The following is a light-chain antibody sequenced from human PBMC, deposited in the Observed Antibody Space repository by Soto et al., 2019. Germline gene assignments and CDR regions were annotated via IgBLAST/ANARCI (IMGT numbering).Light chain of an antibody. CDR1: SSDVGGYNY. CDR3: SSYTSSIWV. V-gene: IGLV2-14*01. CDR2: DVS. Sequence: QSVLTQPASVSGSPGQSITISCTGTSSDVGGYNYVSWYQQHPGKAPKLMIYDVSNRPSGVSNRFSGSKSGNTASLTISGLQSEDEADYYCSSYTSSIWVFRGGTQLTVL. J-gene: IGLJ3*02.